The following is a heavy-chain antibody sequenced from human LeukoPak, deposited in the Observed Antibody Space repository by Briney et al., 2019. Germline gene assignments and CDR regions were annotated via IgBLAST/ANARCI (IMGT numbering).Heavy chain of an antibody. D-gene: IGHD3-10*01. CDR3: ARAERITMVRGQELDY. V-gene: IGHV1-3*01. CDR2: INAGNGNT. Sequence: ASVKVSCKASGYTFTSYAMHWVRQAPGQRPEWMGWINAGNGNTKYSQKFQGRVTITRDTSASTAYMELSSLRSEDTAVYYCARAERITMVRGQELDYWGQGTLVTVSS. J-gene: IGHJ4*02. CDR1: GYTFTSYA.